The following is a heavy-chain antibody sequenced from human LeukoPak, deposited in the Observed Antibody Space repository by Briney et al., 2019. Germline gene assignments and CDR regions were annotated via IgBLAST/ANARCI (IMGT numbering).Heavy chain of an antibody. CDR3: PQGYLSGWYPS. CDR1: GFSVSNSV. V-gene: IGHV3-23*01. J-gene: IGHJ5*02. Sequence: PWGSLRLSCVVSGFSVSNSVMSWVRQAPGKGLDWISAISVDGKTAYYADSVKGRFIISRDNSKNTLYLQLSGLRAEDTAVYYCPQGYLSGWYPSWGQGSMVSVSS. CDR2: ISVDGKTA. D-gene: IGHD6-19*01.